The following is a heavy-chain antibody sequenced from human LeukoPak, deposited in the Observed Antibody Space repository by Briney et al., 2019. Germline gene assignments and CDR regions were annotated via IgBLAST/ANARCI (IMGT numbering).Heavy chain of an antibody. CDR1: GFPFSSHA. D-gene: IGHD2-2*01. V-gene: IGHV3-23*01. CDR2: ISNGKT. J-gene: IGHJ6*02. CDR3: AKDRCSNTGCSWNYYGLDV. Sequence: PGGSLRLSCAASGFPFSSHAMSWVRQPPGKGPEWVAAISNGKTYYADSVRGRFTISRDNSKNTLYLQMNSLRAEDTAVYYCAKDRCSNTGCSWNYYGLDVWGQGTTVTVSS.